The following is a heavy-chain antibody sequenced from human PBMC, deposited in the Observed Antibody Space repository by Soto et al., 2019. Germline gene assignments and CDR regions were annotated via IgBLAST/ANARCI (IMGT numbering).Heavy chain of an antibody. J-gene: IGHJ4*02. CDR2: IRSKAYGGTT. D-gene: IGHD6-6*01. CDR1: GFTFGDYA. CDR3: TRVAIPAARPFDY. V-gene: IGHV3-49*03. Sequence: GGSLRLSCTASGFTFGDYAMSWFRQAPGKGLEWVGFIRSKAYGGTTEYAASVKGRFTISRDDSKSIAYLQMNSLKTEDTAVYYCTRVAIPAARPFDYWGQGTLVTVSS.